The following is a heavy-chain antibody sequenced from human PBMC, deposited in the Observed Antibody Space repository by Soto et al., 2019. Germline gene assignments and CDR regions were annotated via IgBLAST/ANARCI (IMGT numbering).Heavy chain of an antibody. CDR1: GSPISSYY. Sequence: ASETLSLTCTVSGSPISSYYWSWFRQPPGQGLEWVGYIYYTGTTTYNPSLKSRVTVSVDTSKNQFSLKLSSVTAADTAVYYCARGRIQLWYPFDYWGQGTLVTVSS. CDR3: ARGRIQLWYPFDY. D-gene: IGHD5-18*01. V-gene: IGHV4-59*01. CDR2: IYYTGTT. J-gene: IGHJ4*02.